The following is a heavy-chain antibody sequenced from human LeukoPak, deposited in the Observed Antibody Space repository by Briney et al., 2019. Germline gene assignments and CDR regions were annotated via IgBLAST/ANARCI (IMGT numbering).Heavy chain of an antibody. CDR1: GFTFSSYG. J-gene: IGHJ6*03. V-gene: IGHV3-30*18. CDR2: ISYDGSNK. Sequence: GGSLRLSCAASGFTFSSYGMHWVRQAPGKGLEWVAVISYDGSNKYYADSVKGRFTISRDNSKNTLYLQMNSLRAEDTAVYYCAKGASSGWYAFYYYYYMDVWGKGTTFTVSS. D-gene: IGHD6-19*01. CDR3: AKGASSGWYAFYYYYYMDV.